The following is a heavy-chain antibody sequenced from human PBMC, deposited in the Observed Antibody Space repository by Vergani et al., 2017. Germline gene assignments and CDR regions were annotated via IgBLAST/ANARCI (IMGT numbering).Heavy chain of an antibody. V-gene: IGHV5-51*03. D-gene: IGHD3-3*01. CDR3: AKTHYFSSLSSTYDWFGP. CDR1: GYSITNYW. J-gene: IGHJ5*01. CDR2: IYAVDSDV. Sequence: EVQLVQSGAEVKKPGASLKISCQGSGYSITNYWIAWVRQRPGKGLEWMGIIYAVDSDVRYSPSFQGQVTMSVDKSLSTAYLQWSSLKASDTATYYCAKTHYFSSLSSTYDWFGPWGQGTQVTVSS.